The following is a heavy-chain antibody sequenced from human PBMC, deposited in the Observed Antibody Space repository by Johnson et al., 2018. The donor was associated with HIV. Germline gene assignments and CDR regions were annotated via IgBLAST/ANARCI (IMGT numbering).Heavy chain of an antibody. CDR3: AREGAAAGPTDAFDI. CDR1: GFTFSSYG. V-gene: IGHV3-30*02. Sequence: QVQLVESGGGVVQPGGSLRLSCAASGFTFSSYGMHWVRQAPGKGLEWVAFIRYDGSNKYYADSVKGRFNISRDNSKNTLYLQMNSLRAEDTAVYYCAREGAAAGPTDAFDIWGQGTMVTVSS. D-gene: IGHD6-13*01. J-gene: IGHJ3*02. CDR2: IRYDGSNK.